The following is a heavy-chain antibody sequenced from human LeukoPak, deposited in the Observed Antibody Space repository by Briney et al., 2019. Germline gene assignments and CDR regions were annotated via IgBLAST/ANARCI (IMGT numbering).Heavy chain of an antibody. V-gene: IGHV4-59*01. CDR2: IYYSGST. Sequence: SETLSLTCTVSGGSISSYYWSWIRQPPGKGLEWIGYIYYSGSTNYNPSLKSRVTISVDTSKNQFSLKLSSVTAADTAVYYCARAPRIGYDYGGNSLGAFDIWGQGTMVTVSS. J-gene: IGHJ3*02. D-gene: IGHD4-23*01. CDR1: GGSISSYY. CDR3: ARAPRIGYDYGGNSLGAFDI.